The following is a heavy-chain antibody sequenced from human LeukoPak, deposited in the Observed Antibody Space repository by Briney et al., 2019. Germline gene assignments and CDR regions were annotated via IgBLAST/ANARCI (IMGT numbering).Heavy chain of an antibody. D-gene: IGHD2-21*01. J-gene: IGHJ4*02. V-gene: IGHV4-38-2*02. Sequence: SETLSLTCTVSGYSISSGYYWGWIRQPPGKGLEWIGSIYHSGSTYYNPSLKSRVTISVDTSKNQFSLKLSSVTAADTAVYYCASIPGFNWGQGTLVTVSS. CDR1: GYSISSGYY. CDR2: IYHSGST. CDR3: ASIPGFN.